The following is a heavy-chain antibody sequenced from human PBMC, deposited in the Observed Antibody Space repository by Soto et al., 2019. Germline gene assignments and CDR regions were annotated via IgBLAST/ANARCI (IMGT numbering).Heavy chain of an antibody. CDR2: ISGRGGST. D-gene: IGHD3-22*01. CDR1: GFTFSTYS. Sequence: PGGSLRLSCAASGFTFSTYSMSWVRQAPGKGLEWVSGISGRGGSTYYADSVKGRFTISRDNSKNTLYLQMNSLRAGDTAVYYCAKDRGDYDSSGYYSVFDCWGQGTLVTVSS. J-gene: IGHJ4*02. V-gene: IGHV3-23*01. CDR3: AKDRGDYDSSGYYSVFDC.